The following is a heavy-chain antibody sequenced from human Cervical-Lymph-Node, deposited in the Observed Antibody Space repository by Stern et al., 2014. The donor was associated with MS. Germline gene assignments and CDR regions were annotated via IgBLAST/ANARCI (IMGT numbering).Heavy chain of an antibody. V-gene: IGHV1-3*01. Sequence: QVQLVQSGAEVKKPGASVKVSCKASGYSFTSYAIHWVRQAPGQRLEWMGWINAGDDNTKYSQKLQGRVTITRDTSASTAYMELSSLRSEDTAMYYCARSFESYYGENWFDPWGQGTLVTVSS. D-gene: IGHD4-17*01. CDR1: GYSFTSYA. J-gene: IGHJ5*02. CDR3: ARSFESYYGENWFDP. CDR2: INAGDDNT.